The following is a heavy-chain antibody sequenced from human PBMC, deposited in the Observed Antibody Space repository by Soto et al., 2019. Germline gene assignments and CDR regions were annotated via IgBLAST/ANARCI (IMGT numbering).Heavy chain of an antibody. J-gene: IGHJ6*02. CDR1: GFNFSSYA. CDR2: ISYDGSNK. Sequence: GGSLRLSCAASGFNFSSYAIHWVRQAPGKGLEWVAVISYDGSNKYYADSVKGRFTISRDNSKNTLYLQMNSLRAEDTAVYYCARDSRTIHYYYGMDVWGQGTTVTVS. CDR3: ARDSRTIHYYYGMDV. V-gene: IGHV3-30-3*01.